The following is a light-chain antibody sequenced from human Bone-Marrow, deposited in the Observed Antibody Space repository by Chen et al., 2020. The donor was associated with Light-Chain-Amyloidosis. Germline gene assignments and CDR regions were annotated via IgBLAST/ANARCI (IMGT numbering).Light chain of an antibody. J-gene: IGLJ2*01. Sequence: SYVLTPPSSVSVAPGQTATIACGGNNIGSTSVHWYQQTPGQAPLLVVYDDSDRPSGSPERLSGSNSGNTATLTISRVEAGDEADFYCQAWDSSTVVFGGGTRLTVL. CDR2: DDS. CDR3: QAWDSSTVV. V-gene: IGLV3-21*02. CDR1: NIGSTS.